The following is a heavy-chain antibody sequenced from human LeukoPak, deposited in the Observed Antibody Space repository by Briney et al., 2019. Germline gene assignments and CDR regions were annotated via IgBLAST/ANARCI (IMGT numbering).Heavy chain of an antibody. CDR2: ISAYNGNT. Sequence: ASVKVSCKASGYTFSSYGISWVRQAPGQGLEWMGWISAYNGNTKYAQKLQGRVTMTTDTSTSTAYMELRSLRSDDTAVYSCARAGSDYTAPDYWGQGTLVPSPQ. CDR3: ARAGSDYTAPDY. D-gene: IGHD3-16*01. CDR1: GYTFSSYG. V-gene: IGHV1-18*01. J-gene: IGHJ4*02.